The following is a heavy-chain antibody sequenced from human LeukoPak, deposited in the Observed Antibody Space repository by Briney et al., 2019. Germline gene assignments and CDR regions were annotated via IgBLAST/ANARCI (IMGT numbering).Heavy chain of an antibody. Sequence: GGSLRLSCAASGFSFSSFNVNWVRRAPGKGLEWVSAISSRSSYIYYADSVEGRFTISRDNAKNSLYLQMNSLRVEDTAVYYCARDGWRGGGGSGSQQYFFDYWGQGTLVTVSS. CDR2: ISSRSSYI. J-gene: IGHJ4*02. V-gene: IGHV3-21*01. CDR3: ARDGWRGGGGSGSQQYFFDY. CDR1: GFSFSSFN. D-gene: IGHD3-10*01.